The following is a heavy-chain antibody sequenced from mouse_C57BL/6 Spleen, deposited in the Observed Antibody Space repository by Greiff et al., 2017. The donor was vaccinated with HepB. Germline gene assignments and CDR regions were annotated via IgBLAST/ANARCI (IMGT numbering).Heavy chain of an antibody. J-gene: IGHJ2*01. V-gene: IGHV1-26*01. CDR2: INPNNGGT. CDR3: ARRYYYGSSYFDY. Sequence: EVQLQQSGPELVKPGASVKISCKASGYTFTDYYMNWVKQSHGKSLEWIGDINPNNGGTSYNQKFKGKATLTVDKSSSTAYIELRSLTSEDSAVFYGARRYYYGSSYFDYWGQGTTLTVSS. CDR1: GYTFTDYY. D-gene: IGHD1-1*01.